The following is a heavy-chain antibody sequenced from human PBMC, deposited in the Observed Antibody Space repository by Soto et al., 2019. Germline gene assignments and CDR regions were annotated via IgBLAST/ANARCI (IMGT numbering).Heavy chain of an antibody. J-gene: IGHJ4*02. CDR3: ARARSRGRITIFGAVGYFDY. Sequence: TGGSLRLSCAASGFTVSSNYMSWVRQAPGKGLEWVSVIYSGGSTYYADSVKGRFTISRDNSKNTLYLQMNSLRAEDTAVYYCARARSRGRITIFGAVGYFDYWGQGTLVTVSS. CDR1: GFTVSSNY. V-gene: IGHV3-66*01. CDR2: IYSGGST. D-gene: IGHD3-3*01.